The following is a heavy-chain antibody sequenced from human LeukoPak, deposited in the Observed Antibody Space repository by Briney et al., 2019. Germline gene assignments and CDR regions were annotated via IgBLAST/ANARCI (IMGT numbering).Heavy chain of an antibody. CDR2: ISGSGGST. CDR3: AKGSSLTDYCSGGSCYSSYYYYMDV. D-gene: IGHD2-15*01. Sequence: GGSLRLSCAASGFTFSSYAMSWVRQAPGKGLEWVSAISGSGGSTYYADSVKGRFTISRDNSKNTLYLQMNSLRAEDTAVYYCAKGSSLTDYCSGGSCYSSYYYYMDVWGKGTTVTVSS. J-gene: IGHJ6*03. V-gene: IGHV3-23*01. CDR1: GFTFSSYA.